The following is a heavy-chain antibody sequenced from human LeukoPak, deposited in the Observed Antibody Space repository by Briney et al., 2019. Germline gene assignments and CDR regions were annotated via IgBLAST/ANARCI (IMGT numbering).Heavy chain of an antibody. V-gene: IGHV4-59*07. CDR1: GGSISSYY. D-gene: IGHD3-9*01. CDR2: IYYSGST. Sequence: PSDTLSLTCTVSGGSISSYYWSWIRQPPGKGLEWIGYIYYSGSTNYNPSLKSRVTISVDTSKNQFSLKLSSVTAADTAVYYCARGPAVPYYDILTGYGPYYFDYWGQGTLVTVSS. CDR3: ARGPAVPYYDILTGYGPYYFDY. J-gene: IGHJ4*02.